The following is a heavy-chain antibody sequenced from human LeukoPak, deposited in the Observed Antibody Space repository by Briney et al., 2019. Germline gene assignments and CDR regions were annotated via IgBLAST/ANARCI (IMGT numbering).Heavy chain of an antibody. CDR2: IYHSGST. CDR3: GRGTTSSEF. Sequence: SETLSLTCAVSVDSISSCGYSSSWIRQPPGKGLEWIGYIYHSGSTYYNPSLKSRVTISVARSKNQFSLKLSSVTAADTSVYYSGRGTTSSEFRGQGTLVTVSS. CDR1: VDSISSCGYS. D-gene: IGHD1-7*01. J-gene: IGHJ4*02. V-gene: IGHV4-30-2*01.